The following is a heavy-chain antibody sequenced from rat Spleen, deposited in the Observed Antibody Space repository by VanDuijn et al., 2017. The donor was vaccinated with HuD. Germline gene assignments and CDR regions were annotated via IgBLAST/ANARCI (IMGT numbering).Heavy chain of an antibody. CDR2: ITNASGRT. D-gene: IGHD1-9*01. CDR3: ARPTTGIPFNY. Sequence: EVQLVESGGGLVQPGRSLKLSCAASGFTFSNYDMAWVRQAPTKGLEWVASITNASGRTYYPDSVKGRFTISRDNAKSTLYLQVDSLRSEDTAIYYCARPTTGIPFNYWGQGVMVTVSS. V-gene: IGHV5-29*01. J-gene: IGHJ2*01. CDR1: GFTFSNYD.